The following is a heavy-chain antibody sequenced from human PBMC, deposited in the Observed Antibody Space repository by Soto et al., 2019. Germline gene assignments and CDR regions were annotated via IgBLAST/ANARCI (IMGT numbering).Heavy chain of an antibody. J-gene: IGHJ6*02. V-gene: IGHV3-23*01. Sequence: PVGSLRLSCAASGFTFSSYAMSWVRQAPGKGLEWVSAISGSGGSTYYADSVKGRFTISRDNSKNTLYLQMNSLRAEDTAVYYCAKWDRDYYYYGMDVWGQGTTVTVSS. CDR1: GFTFSSYA. D-gene: IGHD1-26*01. CDR3: AKWDRDYYYYGMDV. CDR2: ISGSGGST.